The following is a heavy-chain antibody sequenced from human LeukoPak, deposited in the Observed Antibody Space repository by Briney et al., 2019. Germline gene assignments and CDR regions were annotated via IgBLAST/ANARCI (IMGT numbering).Heavy chain of an antibody. CDR3: ATVDIVATSN. CDR2: INTKSSAT. Sequence: ASVKVSCKASGYTFTGYYVHWVRQAPGQGLEWMGWINTKSSATNYAQKFQGRVTMTRDTSISTAYMELSRLRSDDTAVYYCATVDIVATSNWGQGTLVTVSS. J-gene: IGHJ4*02. CDR1: GYTFTGYY. D-gene: IGHD5-12*01. V-gene: IGHV1-2*02.